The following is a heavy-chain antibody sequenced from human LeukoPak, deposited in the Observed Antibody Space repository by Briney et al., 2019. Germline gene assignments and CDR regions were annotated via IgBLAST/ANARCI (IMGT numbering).Heavy chain of an antibody. D-gene: IGHD5-12*01. CDR1: GGSISSGSYY. J-gene: IGHJ4*02. CDR3: AVASSFFDY. V-gene: IGHV4-61*02. CDR2: IYTSGST. Sequence: SETLSLTCTVSGGSISSGSYYWSWIRQPAGKGLEWIGRIYTSGSTNYNPSLKSRVTISVDTSKNQFSLKLSPVTAADTAVYYCAVASSFFDYWGQGTLVTVSS.